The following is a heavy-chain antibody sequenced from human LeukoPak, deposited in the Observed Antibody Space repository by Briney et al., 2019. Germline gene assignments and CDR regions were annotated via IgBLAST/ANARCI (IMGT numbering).Heavy chain of an antibody. V-gene: IGHV3-7*01. D-gene: IGHD3-10*01. CDR2: INQDGSVR. CDR3: ARDLCRGVMECYFDY. J-gene: IGHJ4*02. CDR1: GFTFNTYW. Sequence: GGSLRLSCAASGFTFNTYWMIWVRQAPGKGLDWVANINQDGSVRYYVASVKGRFTISRDNAKNSLYLQMNSLRAEDTAVYYCARDLCRGVMECYFDYWDQGTLVTVSS.